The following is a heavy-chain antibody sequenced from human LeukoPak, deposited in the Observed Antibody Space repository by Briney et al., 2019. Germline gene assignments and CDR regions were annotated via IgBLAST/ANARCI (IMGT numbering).Heavy chain of an antibody. V-gene: IGHV3-30-3*01. D-gene: IGHD3-3*01. CDR1: GFTFSSYA. CDR3: AREPNLRFLEWLLYS. J-gene: IGHJ4*02. CDR2: ISYDGSNK. Sequence: GGSLRLSCAASGFTFSSYAMHWVRQAPGKGLEWVAVISYDGSNKYYADSVKGRFTISRDNSKNTLYLQMNSLRAEDTAVYYCAREPNLRFLEWLLYSWGQGTLVTVSS.